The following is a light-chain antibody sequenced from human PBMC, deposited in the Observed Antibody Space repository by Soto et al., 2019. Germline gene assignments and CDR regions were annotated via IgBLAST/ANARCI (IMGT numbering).Light chain of an antibody. V-gene: IGKV1-33*01. CDR3: QQYDNLPIT. Sequence: DIQMTQSPSSLSASVGDRVTITCQASQDISNYLNWYQQKPGKAPKLLIYDASNLETGVPSRFGGSGSGTDFTFTISSLQAEDIATYYCQQYDNLPITFGGGTKVEIK. CDR1: QDISNY. J-gene: IGKJ4*01. CDR2: DAS.